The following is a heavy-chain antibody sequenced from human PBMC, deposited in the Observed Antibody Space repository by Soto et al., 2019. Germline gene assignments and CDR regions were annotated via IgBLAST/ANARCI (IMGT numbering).Heavy chain of an antibody. D-gene: IGHD2-2*01. CDR3: ARTKSRGYYYYGMDA. J-gene: IGHJ6*02. CDR1: VGTFSSYA. Sequence: SVKVSCKASVGTFSSYAIRWVRQAPGQGLEWMGGIIPIFGTANYAQKFQGRVTITADESTSTAYMELSSLRSEDTAVYYCARTKSRGYYYYGMDAWGQGATVTVSS. V-gene: IGHV1-69*13. CDR2: IIPIFGTA.